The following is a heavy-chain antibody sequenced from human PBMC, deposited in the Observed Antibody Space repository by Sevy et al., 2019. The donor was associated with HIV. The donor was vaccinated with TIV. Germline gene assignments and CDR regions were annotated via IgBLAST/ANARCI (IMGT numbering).Heavy chain of an antibody. CDR2: ISSSSSYI. Sequence: GGSLRLSCAASGFTFSSYSMNWVRQAPGKGLEWVSSISSSSSYIYYADSVKGRFTISRDNAKNSPYLQMNSLRAKDTAVYYCARDRLQFRDAFDIWGQGTMVTVSS. CDR1: GFTFSSYS. J-gene: IGHJ3*02. D-gene: IGHD4-4*01. V-gene: IGHV3-21*01. CDR3: ARDRLQFRDAFDI.